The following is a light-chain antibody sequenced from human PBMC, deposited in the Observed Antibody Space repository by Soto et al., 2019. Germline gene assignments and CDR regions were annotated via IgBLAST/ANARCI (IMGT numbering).Light chain of an antibody. CDR2: GAS. J-gene: IGKJ5*01. CDR1: QSVSNNY. CDR3: QQRNSWPPTFT. V-gene: IGKV3D-20*02. Sequence: EIVLTQSPGTLSLSPGERATLSCRASQSVSNNYLAWYQQKPGQAPRLLIYGASNRATGIPDGFSGSGSGADFTLTISRLEPEDFAVYYCQQRNSWPPTFTFGQGTRLEIK.